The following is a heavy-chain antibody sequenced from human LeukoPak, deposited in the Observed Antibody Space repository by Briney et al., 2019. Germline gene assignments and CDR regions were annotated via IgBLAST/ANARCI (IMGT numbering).Heavy chain of an antibody. CDR1: GGSISSYY. Sequence: SETLSLTCTVSGGSISSYYWSWIRQPPGKGLEWIGYIYYSGSTNYNPSLKSRVTISVDTSKNQFSLKLSSVTAADTAVYYCARDRGFGDEGPFDPWGQGTLVTVSS. CDR2: IYYSGST. D-gene: IGHD3-10*01. J-gene: IGHJ5*02. V-gene: IGHV4-59*01. CDR3: ARDRGFGDEGPFDP.